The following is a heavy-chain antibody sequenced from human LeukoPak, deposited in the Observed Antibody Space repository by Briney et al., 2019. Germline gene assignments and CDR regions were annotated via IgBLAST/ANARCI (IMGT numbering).Heavy chain of an antibody. CDR2: IYYSGST. V-gene: IGHV4-39*07. J-gene: IGHJ4*02. D-gene: IGHD4-17*01. CDR1: GGSISSSSYF. CDR3: ASHDYGTYFDY. Sequence: KPSEALSLTCTVSGGSISSSSYFWGWIRQPPGKGLEWIGNIYYSGSTYYNPSLKSRVTISIDTSKNQFSLRLSSVTAADTAVYYCASHDYGTYFDYWGQGTLVTVSS.